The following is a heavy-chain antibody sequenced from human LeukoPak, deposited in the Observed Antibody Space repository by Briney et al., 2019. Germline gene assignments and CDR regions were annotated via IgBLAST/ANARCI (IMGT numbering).Heavy chain of an antibody. V-gene: IGHV3-53*05. CDR3: ARWRLDAFDI. CDR2: IYSGGST. CDR1: GFAVSSNY. J-gene: IGHJ3*02. Sequence: GESLRLSCAASGFAVSSNYMSWVRQAPGKGLEWVSVIYSGGSTYYADSVKGRFTISRDNSKNTLYLQMNSLRAEDTAVYYCARWRLDAFDIWGQGTMVTVSS.